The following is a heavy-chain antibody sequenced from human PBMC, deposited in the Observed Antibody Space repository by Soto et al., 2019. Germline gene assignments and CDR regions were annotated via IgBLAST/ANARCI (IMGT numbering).Heavy chain of an antibody. Sequence: ASVKVSCKASGYTFTSYDINWVRQATGQGLEWMGWMNPNSGNTGYAQKFQGRVTMTRNTSISTAYMEPSSLRSEDTAVYYCARVRWEPSPFCDYWGQGTLVTVSS. J-gene: IGHJ4*02. D-gene: IGHD1-26*01. CDR3: ARVRWEPSPFCDY. V-gene: IGHV1-8*01. CDR2: MNPNSGNT. CDR1: GYTFTSYD.